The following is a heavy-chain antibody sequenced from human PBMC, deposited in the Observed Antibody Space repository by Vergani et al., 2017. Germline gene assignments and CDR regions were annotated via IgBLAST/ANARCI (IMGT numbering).Heavy chain of an antibody. CDR1: GFTFSSYS. J-gene: IGHJ4*02. V-gene: IGHV3-21*01. D-gene: IGHD6-6*01. CDR3: ARRDSSSPALDY. Sequence: EVQMVESGGGLVKPGGSLRLSCVASGFTFSSYSMNWVRQAPGKGLEWVSSISSSSSYIYYADSVKGRFTISRDNAKNSLYLQMNGLRAGDTAVYYCARRDSSSPALDYWGQGTLVTVSS. CDR2: ISSSSSYI.